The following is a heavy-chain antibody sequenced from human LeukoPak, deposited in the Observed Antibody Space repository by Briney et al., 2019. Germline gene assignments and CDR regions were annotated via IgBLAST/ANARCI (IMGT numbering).Heavy chain of an antibody. J-gene: IGHJ6*02. CDR3: ARGTLTANGAV. CDR2: MNPNSGAT. V-gene: IGHV1-8*01. Sequence: GASVKVSCKASGYTFTSYDFNWLRQATGQGPEWMGWMNPNSGATGYAQKFQGRVTMTRSASINTAYMELSNLRSEDTAVYYCARGTLTANGAVWGQGTTVTVSS. D-gene: IGHD2-8*01. CDR1: GYTFTSYD.